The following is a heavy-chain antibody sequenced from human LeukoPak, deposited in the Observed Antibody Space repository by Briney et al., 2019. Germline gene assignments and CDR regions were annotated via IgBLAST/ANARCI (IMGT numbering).Heavy chain of an antibody. D-gene: IGHD5-24*01. CDR1: GFTVSSNY. Sequence: PGGSLRLSCAASGFTVSSNYMSWVRQAPGKGLEWLSVIYDNGDAYSADSVKGRFTISRHNSKNTLYLQMNSLRPEDTAVYYCAGGSRGDGYDCWGQGTLVTVSS. J-gene: IGHJ4*02. CDR2: IYDNGDA. CDR3: AGGSRGDGYDC. V-gene: IGHV3-53*04.